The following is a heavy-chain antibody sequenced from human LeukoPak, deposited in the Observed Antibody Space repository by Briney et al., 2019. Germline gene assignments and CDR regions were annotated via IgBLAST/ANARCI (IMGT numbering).Heavy chain of an antibody. CDR1: GGSISSFY. Sequence: SETLSLTCTVSGGSISSFYWSWVRQPPGKGLEWIGYIYYSGSTYYNPSLKSRVTISADTSKNQFSLTLGSVSATDTAVYYCVSPRGFSYGYFDYWGQGTLVTVSS. V-gene: IGHV4-59*08. D-gene: IGHD5-18*01. CDR2: IYYSGST. J-gene: IGHJ4*02. CDR3: VSPRGFSYGYFDY.